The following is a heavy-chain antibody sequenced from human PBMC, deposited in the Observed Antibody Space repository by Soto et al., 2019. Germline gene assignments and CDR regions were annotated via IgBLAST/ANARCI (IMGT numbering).Heavy chain of an antibody. CDR1: GFTFSSYG. J-gene: IGHJ4*02. Sequence: QVQLVESGGGVVQPGRSLRLSCAASGFTFSSYGMHWVRQAPGKGLEWVAVIWYDGSNKYYADSVKGRFTISRDNSKNTLDLQMNSLGAEDTAVYYCARDRSGGIDYWGQGTLVTVSS. V-gene: IGHV3-33*01. D-gene: IGHD1-26*01. CDR3: ARDRSGGIDY. CDR2: IWYDGSNK.